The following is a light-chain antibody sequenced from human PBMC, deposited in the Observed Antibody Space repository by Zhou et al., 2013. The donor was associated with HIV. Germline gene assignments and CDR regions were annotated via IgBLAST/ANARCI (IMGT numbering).Light chain of an antibody. CDR3: LQHNSYPQT. CDR1: QNINIY. CDR2: TAS. Sequence: DIQMIQSPSSLSASVGDTVTITCRASQNINIYLNWYQQKPGKAPRLLMYTASSLQSGVSSRFSGSGSGTVFTLTISNLQPEDFATYYCLQHNSYPQTFGQGTKVEIK. J-gene: IGKJ1*01. V-gene: IGKV1-39*01.